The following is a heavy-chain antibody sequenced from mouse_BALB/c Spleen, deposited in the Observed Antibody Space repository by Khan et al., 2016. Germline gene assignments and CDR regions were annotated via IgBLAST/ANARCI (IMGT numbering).Heavy chain of an antibody. CDR2: INPDSSTI. D-gene: IGHD1-2*01. V-gene: IGHV4-1*02. Sequence: EVQLQESGGGLVQPGGSLKLSCAASGFAFSRYWMSWVRQTPGKGLEWIGEINPDSSTINYKPSLKDKFIISRDNAKNTLYLQMSKVRSEDTALYYCTRRYCGCSSDYWGQGTTLTVSS. J-gene: IGHJ2*01. CDR3: TRRYCGCSSDY. CDR1: GFAFSRYW.